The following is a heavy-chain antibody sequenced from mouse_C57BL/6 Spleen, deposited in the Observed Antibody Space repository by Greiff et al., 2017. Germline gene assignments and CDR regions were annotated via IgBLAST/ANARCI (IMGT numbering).Heavy chain of an antibody. D-gene: IGHD1-1*01. CDR1: GYTFTSYW. CDR2: IDPNSGGT. J-gene: IGHJ2*01. CDR3: ARSGGSSYPYYFDY. Sequence: QVQLKQPGAELVKPGASVKLSCKASGYTFTSYWMHWVKQRPGRGLEWIGRIDPNSGGTKYNEKFKSKATLTVDKPSSTAYMQLSSLTSEDSAVYYCARSGGSSYPYYFDYWGQGTTLTVSS. V-gene: IGHV1-72*01.